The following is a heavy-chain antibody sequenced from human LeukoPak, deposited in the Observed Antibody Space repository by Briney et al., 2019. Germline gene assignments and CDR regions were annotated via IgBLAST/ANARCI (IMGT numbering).Heavy chain of an antibody. D-gene: IGHD5-24*01. CDR3: ARDVRATYFDY. Sequence: VASVTVSCKASAYTFTSYGISWVRQAPGQGLEWLGWISGYNGNTNHAQRLQGRVTMTTDTSTSTAYMELRSLRSDDTAVYYCARDVRATYFDYWGQGSLVTVSS. CDR2: ISGYNGNT. CDR1: AYTFTSYG. V-gene: IGHV1-18*01. J-gene: IGHJ4*02.